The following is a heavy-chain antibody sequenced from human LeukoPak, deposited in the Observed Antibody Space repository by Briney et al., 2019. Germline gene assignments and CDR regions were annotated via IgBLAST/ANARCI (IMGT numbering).Heavy chain of an antibody. CDR2: SSGSGSHI. CDR3: AKVTVTMAATGDY. V-gene: IGHV3-23*01. D-gene: IGHD2-15*01. CDR1: GFTFSSHC. J-gene: IGHJ4*02. Sequence: PGGSLRLSCAASGFTFSSHCMSWVRQAPGKGLEWVSGSSGSGSHIYYTDSVKGRFTISRDNSKHTLYLQMNSLRVEDTAIYYCAKVTVTMAATGDYWGQGILVTVSS.